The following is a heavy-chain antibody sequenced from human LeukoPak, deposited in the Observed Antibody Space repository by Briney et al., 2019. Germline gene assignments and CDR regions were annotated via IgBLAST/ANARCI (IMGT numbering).Heavy chain of an antibody. V-gene: IGHV1-2*02. CDR3: ATLTAASGYYFDS. CDR2: INSNSGGR. Sequence: ASVKVSCRASVYSFTGYYLNWVRQAPGQALEWMGWINSNSGGRNYAQKFQGRVTMTKDTSINTAYMELSSLTSDDTAVYYCATLTAASGYYFDSWGQGTLVTVSS. CDR1: VYSFTGYY. D-gene: IGHD6-13*01. J-gene: IGHJ4*02.